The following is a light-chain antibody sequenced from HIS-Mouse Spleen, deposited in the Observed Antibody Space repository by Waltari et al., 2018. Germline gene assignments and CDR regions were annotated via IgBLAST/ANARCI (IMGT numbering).Light chain of an antibody. CDR2: EDS. CDR1: ALPKKY. V-gene: IGLV3-10*01. Sequence: SYELTQPPSVSVSPGQPARIPCPGTALPKKYAYWYQQKSGQAHVLVIYEDSKRPSGIPERFSGSSSGTMATLTISGAQVEDEADYYCYSTDSSGNHRVFGGGTKLTVL. CDR3: YSTDSSGNHRV. J-gene: IGLJ2*01.